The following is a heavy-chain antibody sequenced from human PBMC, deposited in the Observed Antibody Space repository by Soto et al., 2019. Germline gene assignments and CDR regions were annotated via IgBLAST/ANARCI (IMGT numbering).Heavy chain of an antibody. D-gene: IGHD3-3*01. J-gene: IGHJ6*02. CDR3: ANSELVPREYYDFWSGYYGFDYYYGVDV. CDR1: GFTFSSYG. CDR2: ISYDGSNK. V-gene: IGHV3-30*18. Sequence: GGSLRLSCAASGFTFSSYGMHWVRQAPGKGLEWVAVISYDGSNKYYADSVKGRFTISRDNSKNTLYLQMNSLRAEDTAVYYCANSELVPREYYDFWSGYYGFDYYYGVDVWGQGTTVTVSS.